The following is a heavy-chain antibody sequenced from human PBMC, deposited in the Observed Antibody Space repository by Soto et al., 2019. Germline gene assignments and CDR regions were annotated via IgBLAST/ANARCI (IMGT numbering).Heavy chain of an antibody. CDR3: ARENDSSGYYPGDFDY. V-gene: IGHV4-59*01. Sequence: SETLSLTCTVSGGSISSYYWSWIRQPPGKGLEWIGYIYYSGSTNYNPSLKSRVTISVDTSKNQFSLKLSSVTAADTAVYYCARENDSSGYYPGDFDYWGQGTLVTVSS. D-gene: IGHD3-22*01. CDR2: IYYSGST. CDR1: GGSISSYY. J-gene: IGHJ4*02.